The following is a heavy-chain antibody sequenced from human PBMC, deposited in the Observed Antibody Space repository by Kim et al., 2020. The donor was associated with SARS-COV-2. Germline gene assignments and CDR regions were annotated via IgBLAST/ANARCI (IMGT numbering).Heavy chain of an antibody. V-gene: IGHV4-30-2*05. CDR3: ARRHFRSQYWYFDL. J-gene: IGHJ2*01. D-gene: IGHD3-3*02. Sequence: YNTSLQSRVTISVDTSKTQFSLKLSSVTAADTAVYYCARRHFRSQYWYFDLWGRGTLVTVSS.